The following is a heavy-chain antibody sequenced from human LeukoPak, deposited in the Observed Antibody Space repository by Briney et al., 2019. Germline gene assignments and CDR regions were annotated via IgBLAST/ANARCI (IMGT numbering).Heavy chain of an antibody. CDR3: ASRRARRFTMIVVGRFDY. CDR1: GGSIIDYY. D-gene: IGHD3-22*01. CDR2: IYSSGST. J-gene: IGHJ4*02. Sequence: SETLSLTCTVSGGSIIDYYWSWIRQPPGKGLEWIGRIYSSGSTNYNPSLKSRVTISVDTSKNQFSLKLSSVTAADTAVYYCASRRARRFTMIVVGRFDYWGQGTLVTVSS. V-gene: IGHV4-59*12.